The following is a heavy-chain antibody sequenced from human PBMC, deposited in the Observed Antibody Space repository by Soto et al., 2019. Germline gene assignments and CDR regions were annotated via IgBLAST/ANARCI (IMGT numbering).Heavy chain of an antibody. CDR2: IYYSGST. CDR1: GGSISSGDYY. D-gene: IGHD2-2*01. CDR3: ARATIVLVPAAMVSHWFDP. V-gene: IGHV4-30-4*02. Sequence: PSDTLSLTCTVSGGSISSGDYYWSWIRQPPGKGLEWIGYIYYSGSTYYNPSLKSRVTISVDTSKNQFSLKLSSVTAADTAVYYCARATIVLVPAAMVSHWFDPWGQGTLVTVPS. J-gene: IGHJ5*02.